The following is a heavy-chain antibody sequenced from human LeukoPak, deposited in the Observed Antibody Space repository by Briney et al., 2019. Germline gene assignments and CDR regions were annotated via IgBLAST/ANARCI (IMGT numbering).Heavy chain of an antibody. D-gene: IGHD6-13*01. CDR1: GFTFDDYA. CDR2: ISGSGGST. Sequence: GGSLRLSCAASGFTFDDYAMHWVRQAPGKGLEWVSGISGSGGSTYYADSVKGRFISSRDNSKNTLYLRMYSLRSEDTAVYYCAKGAGAAGTSFRGYYYMDVWGIGTTVTVSS. CDR3: AKGAGAAGTSFRGYYYMDV. J-gene: IGHJ6*03. V-gene: IGHV3-23*01.